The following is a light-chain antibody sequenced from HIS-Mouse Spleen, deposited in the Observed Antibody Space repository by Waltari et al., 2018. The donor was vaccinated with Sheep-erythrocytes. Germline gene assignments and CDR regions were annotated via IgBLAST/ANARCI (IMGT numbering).Light chain of an antibody. J-gene: IGLJ3*02. CDR1: ALPKKY. V-gene: IGLV3-10*01. CDR3: CSTDSSGNHWV. CDR2: EDS. Sequence: SYELTQPPSVSVSPGQTARITCSGDALPKKYAYWYQQKSGQAPVLVIYEDSKRPSGIPERFFGSTSGTMATLTISGAQVEDEADYDCCSTDSSGNHWVFGGGTKLTVL.